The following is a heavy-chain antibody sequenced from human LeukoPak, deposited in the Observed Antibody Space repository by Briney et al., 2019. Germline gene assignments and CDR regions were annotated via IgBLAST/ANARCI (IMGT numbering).Heavy chain of an antibody. CDR1: GFTFSSYC. CDR3: AKDRDPPYSSGYSY. Sequence: GGSLRLSCAASGFTFSSYCMSWVRQAPGKGLEWVANIKQDGSEKNYVDTVKGRFTISRDNAKNSLYLQMNSLRAEDTAVYYCAKDRDPPYSSGYSYWGQGTLVTVSS. V-gene: IGHV3-7*03. D-gene: IGHD3-22*01. J-gene: IGHJ4*02. CDR2: IKQDGSEK.